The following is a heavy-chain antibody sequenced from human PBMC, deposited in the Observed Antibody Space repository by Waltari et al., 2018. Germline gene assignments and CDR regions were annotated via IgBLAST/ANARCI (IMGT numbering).Heavy chain of an antibody. D-gene: IGHD3-10*01. CDR1: GFTVRSNF. CDR2: RYNGGGG. J-gene: IGHJ4*02. Sequence: EVQLVESGGGLVQPGGSLRLSCTASGFTVRSNFMSWVRQAPGEGGWGVSVRYNGGGGYYADSVKGRCTISRDNSKNTGYLQMNSLGAEDTAVYYCARDTSGTKGAFDYWGQGTLVTVSS. V-gene: IGHV3-66*01. CDR3: ARDTSGTKGAFDY.